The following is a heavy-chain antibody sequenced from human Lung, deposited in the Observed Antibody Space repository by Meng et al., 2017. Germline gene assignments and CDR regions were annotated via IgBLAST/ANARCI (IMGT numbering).Heavy chain of an antibody. CDR2: IYYSGST. D-gene: IGHD3-10*01. J-gene: IGHJ5*02. V-gene: IGHV4-31*01. Sequence: LRLSCTVSGGSLSSGGYYWSWIRQHPGKGLEYIGYIYYSGSTYSNPSLKSLVTISVDTSKNQFSLKLSSVTAADTAVYYCARGSYYGSGTNWFDTWGQGTLVTVSS. CDR3: ARGSYYGSGTNWFDT. CDR1: GGSLSSGGYY.